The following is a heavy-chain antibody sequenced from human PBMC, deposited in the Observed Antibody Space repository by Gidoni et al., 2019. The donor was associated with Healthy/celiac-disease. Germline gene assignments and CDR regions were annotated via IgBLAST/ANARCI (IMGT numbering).Heavy chain of an antibody. J-gene: IGHJ6*02. D-gene: IGHD4-4*01. CDR2: ISSSSSYI. Sequence: EVQLVESGGGLVKPGGSLRLSCPASGFTFSSYSMNWVRQAPGKGLEWVSSISSSSSYIYYADSVKGRFTISRDNAKNSLYLQMNSLRAEDTAVYYCARGSDSLYYYYGMDVWGQGTTVTVSS. CDR1: GFTFSSYS. V-gene: IGHV3-21*01. CDR3: ARGSDSLYYYYGMDV.